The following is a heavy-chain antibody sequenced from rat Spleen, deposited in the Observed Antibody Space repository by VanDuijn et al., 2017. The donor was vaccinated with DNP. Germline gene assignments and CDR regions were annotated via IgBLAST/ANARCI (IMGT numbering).Heavy chain of an antibody. Sequence: EVQLVESGGGLVQPGGSMKLSCAASGFTFSHYYMAWVRQAPTTGLEWVASISTGRGTTYYRDSVKGRLTISRDNAKSMLYLQMDSLRSEDTATYYCTKRWYGSFDYWGQGVMVTVSP. CDR3: TKRWYGSFDY. CDR1: GFTFSHYY. CDR2: ISTGRGTT. V-gene: IGHV5-25*01. J-gene: IGHJ2*01. D-gene: IGHD1-11*01.